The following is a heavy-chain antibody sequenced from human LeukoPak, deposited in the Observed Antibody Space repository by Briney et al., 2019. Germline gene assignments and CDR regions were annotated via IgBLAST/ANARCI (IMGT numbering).Heavy chain of an antibody. CDR3: ARAMTS. CDR1: GXTFSSYE. D-gene: IGHD4-11*01. Sequence: PGRSLRLSCTASGXTFSSYEVNWVRQAPGKGLEWVSHISSSGTIIYYADSVKGRFTISRDNAKNSLYLQMNSLRAEDTAVYYCARAMTSWGQGTLVTVSS. CDR2: ISSSGTII. J-gene: IGHJ4*02. V-gene: IGHV3-48*03.